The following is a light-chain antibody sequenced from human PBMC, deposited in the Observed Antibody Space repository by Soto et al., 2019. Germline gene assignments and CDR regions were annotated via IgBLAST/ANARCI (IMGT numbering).Light chain of an antibody. CDR3: QSYDNSLSAWV. J-gene: IGLJ3*02. CDR2: EGN. CDR1: SSNVGSYNL. Sequence: QSALTQPGSVSGSPGQSITISCTGTSSNVGSYNLVSWYQQHPGKAPKLIIYEGNRRPSGISSRFSASKSGNTASLTISGLQAEDEADYYCQSYDNSLSAWVFGGGTKLTVL. V-gene: IGLV2-23*01.